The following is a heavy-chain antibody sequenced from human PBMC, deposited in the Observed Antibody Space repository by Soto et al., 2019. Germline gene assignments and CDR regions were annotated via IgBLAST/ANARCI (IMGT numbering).Heavy chain of an antibody. Sequence: ASVKVSCKASGYTFTSYGISWVRQAPGQGLEWMGWISAYNGNTNYAQKLQGRVTMTTDTSTSTAYMELRSLRSDDTAVYYCARDEIRAVAQRSGKRYYYYYGMDVWGQGTTVTVSS. CDR3: ARDEIRAVAQRSGKRYYYYYGMDV. V-gene: IGHV1-18*01. CDR1: GYTFTSYG. CDR2: ISAYNGNT. J-gene: IGHJ6*02. D-gene: IGHD6-19*01.